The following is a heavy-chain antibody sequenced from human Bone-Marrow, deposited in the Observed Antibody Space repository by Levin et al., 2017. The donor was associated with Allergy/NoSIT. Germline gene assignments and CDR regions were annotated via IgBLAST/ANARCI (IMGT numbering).Heavy chain of an antibody. V-gene: IGHV4-59*03. D-gene: IGHD3-10*02. CDR1: EGSIIAYY. Sequence: PSETLSLTCTVTEGSIIAYYWTWIRQTPEKGLEWIGNIYYSGTTRYNPSLKSRVTMSVDTSQNQFFLNLTSVTAADTARYYCGLLFPVRPYYFDLWGQGLLVAVSS. J-gene: IGHJ4*02. CDR2: IYYSGTT. CDR3: GLLFPVRPYYFDL.